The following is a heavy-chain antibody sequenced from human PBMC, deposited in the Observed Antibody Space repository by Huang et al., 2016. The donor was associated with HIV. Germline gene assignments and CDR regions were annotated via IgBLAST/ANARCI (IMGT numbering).Heavy chain of an antibody. CDR1: GFSFDSYS. J-gene: IGHJ4*02. D-gene: IGHD1-26*01. Sequence: VQLVESGGGLVRPGGSLRLACAASGFSFDSYSMTWVRGAPGKTLEWLDYSSSSGGNIYYADAVKGRFTISRDNARNSLFLQLGSLRVEDTAVYHCVRDAGGKNFWGQGTLVSVSS. V-gene: IGHV3-48*01. CDR2: SSSSGGNI. CDR3: VRDAGGKNF.